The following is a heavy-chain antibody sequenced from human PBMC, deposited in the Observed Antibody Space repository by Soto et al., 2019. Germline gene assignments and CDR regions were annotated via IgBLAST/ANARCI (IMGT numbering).Heavy chain of an antibody. Sequence: QVQLVQSGAEVKKPGASVKVSCKASGYTFTSYAMHWVRQAPGQRLEWMGWINAGNGNTKYSQKFQGRVTITRDTSASTAYMELSSLRSEDTAVYHCARGVDYYDSSGYGYYFDYWGQGTLVTVSS. CDR3: ARGVDYYDSSGYGYYFDY. V-gene: IGHV1-3*01. D-gene: IGHD3-22*01. CDR1: GYTFTSYA. J-gene: IGHJ4*02. CDR2: INAGNGNT.